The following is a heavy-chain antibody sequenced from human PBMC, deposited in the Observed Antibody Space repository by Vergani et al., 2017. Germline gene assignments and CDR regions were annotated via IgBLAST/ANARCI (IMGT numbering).Heavy chain of an antibody. CDR3: ATVNTETNGHLYYYYYMDV. J-gene: IGHJ6*03. V-gene: IGHV4-34*01. Sequence: QVQLQQWGGGLLKPSETLSLTCVVNGGSFTSYHWTWIRQSPGEGLEWVGDIDHTGRPDYNPSLKSRLTMSVDKSRNRFSLTLNSVTATDTEIYFCATVNTETNGHLYYYYYMDVWGQGTAVTVS. CDR1: GGSFTSYH. CDR2: IDHTGRP. D-gene: IGHD4-11*01.